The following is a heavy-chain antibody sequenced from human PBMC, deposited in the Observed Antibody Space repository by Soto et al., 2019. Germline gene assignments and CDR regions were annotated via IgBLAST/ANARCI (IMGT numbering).Heavy chain of an antibody. J-gene: IGHJ3*01. CDR2: ISGGGGST. D-gene: IGHD2-21*02. CDR3: AKGFIVVVTVIRPDDAFDV. Sequence: EVQLLESGGGLVQPGGSLRLSCAASGFTFGNFGMNWVRQARGKGLEWVSGISGGGGSTYYADSVKGRFTISRDPSKNTIFLEMNSLRAEDTAVYYCAKGFIVVVTVIRPDDAFDVWGQGTLVTVSS. V-gene: IGHV3-23*01. CDR1: GFTFGNFG.